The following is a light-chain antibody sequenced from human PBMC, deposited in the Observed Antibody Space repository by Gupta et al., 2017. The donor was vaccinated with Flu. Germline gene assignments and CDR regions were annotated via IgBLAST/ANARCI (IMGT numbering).Light chain of an antibody. CDR2: EGT. CDR1: SSDVGNYNL. V-gene: IGLV2-23*03. CDR3: CSYAGTSAFVV. J-gene: IGLJ3*02. Sequence: QSALTQPASVSGSPVQSIAISCTGTSSDVGNYNLVSWYQQHPGNTPKLLVYEGTKRPSGVSDRFSGSKSGNTASLTISGLQAEDEADYYCCSYAGTSAFVVFGGGTKTDRP.